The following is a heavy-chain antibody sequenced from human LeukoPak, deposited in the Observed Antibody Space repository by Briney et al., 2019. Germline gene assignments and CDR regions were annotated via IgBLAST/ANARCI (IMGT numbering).Heavy chain of an antibody. Sequence: GGSLRLSCAASGFTFSSYGMHWVRQAPGKGLEWVAFIRYDGSNKYYADSVKGRFTISRDNSKNTLYLQMNSLRAEDTAVYYCAKERAYGDYGYFDYWGQGTLVTVSS. CDR2: IRYDGSNK. V-gene: IGHV3-30*02. CDR1: GFTFSSYG. CDR3: AKERAYGDYGYFDY. D-gene: IGHD4-17*01. J-gene: IGHJ4*02.